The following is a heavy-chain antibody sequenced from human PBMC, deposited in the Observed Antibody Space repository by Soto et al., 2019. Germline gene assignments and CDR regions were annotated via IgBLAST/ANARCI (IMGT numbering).Heavy chain of an antibody. CDR2: IIPALGTA. D-gene: IGHD4-17*01. CDR3: ARPDFGDYWYFDL. V-gene: IGHV1-69*08. CDR1: GGTFSSHT. J-gene: IGHJ2*01. Sequence: QDQLVQSGAEVKKPGSSVKVSCKASGGTFSSHTFSWVRQAPGQGLEWMGRIIPALGTATYAQKFQGRVTXTXDXSXXXXXXXXXXXRSEXTXVYXCARPDFGDYWYFDLWGRGTLVTVSS.